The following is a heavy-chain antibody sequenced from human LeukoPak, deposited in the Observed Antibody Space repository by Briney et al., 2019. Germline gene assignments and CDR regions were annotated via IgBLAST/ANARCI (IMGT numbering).Heavy chain of an antibody. CDR3: ARTRIAAAVDY. Sequence: GGSLRLSCAASGFTFSSYSMNWVRQAPGKGLEWVSSISSSSSYIYYADSVKGRFTIPRDNAKNSLYLQMNSLRAEDTAVYYCARTRIAAAVDYWGQGTLSPSPQ. D-gene: IGHD6-13*01. V-gene: IGHV3-21*01. CDR1: GFTFSSYS. CDR2: ISSSSSYI. J-gene: IGHJ4*02.